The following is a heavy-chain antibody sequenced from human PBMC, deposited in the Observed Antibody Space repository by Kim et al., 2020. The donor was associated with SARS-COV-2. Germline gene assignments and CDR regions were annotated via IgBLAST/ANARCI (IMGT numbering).Heavy chain of an antibody. D-gene: IGHD2-15*01. J-gene: IGHJ1*01. CDR3: ASEGTVVTDEYFQH. CDR2: IWYDGSNK. V-gene: IGHV3-33*01. CDR1: GFTFSSYG. Sequence: GGSLRLSCAASGFTFSSYGMHWVRQAPGKGLEWVAVIWYDGSNKYYADSVKGRFTISRDNSKNTLYLQMNSLRAEDTAVYYCASEGTVVTDEYFQHWGQGTLVTVSS.